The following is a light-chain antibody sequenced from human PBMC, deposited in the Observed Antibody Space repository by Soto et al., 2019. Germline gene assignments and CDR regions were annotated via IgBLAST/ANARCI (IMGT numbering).Light chain of an antibody. CDR1: QGIANY. CDR3: QRYNSAPRT. V-gene: IGKV1-27*01. Sequence: DIQMTQSPSSLSASVVDRVTITFRASQGIANYLAWYQQKPGKVPSLLISAASTLQSGVPSRLSSSGYGTDFTLTISSLQPEDVATYYCQRYNSAPRTFGQGTKVDIK. CDR2: AAS. J-gene: IGKJ1*01.